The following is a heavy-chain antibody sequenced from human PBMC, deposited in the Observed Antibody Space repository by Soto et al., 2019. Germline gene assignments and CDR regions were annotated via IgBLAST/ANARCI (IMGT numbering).Heavy chain of an antibody. V-gene: IGHV3-30*18. CDR1: GFTFSSYG. CDR3: AKAMVVVTAISGGGGFDK. D-gene: IGHD2-21*02. J-gene: IGHJ3*02. Sequence: GGSLRLSCAASGFTFSSYGMHWVRQALGKGLEWVAVISYDGSNKYCADSVKGRFTISRDNSKNTLYLQMNSLRAEDTAVYYCAKAMVVVTAISGGGGFDKWGQGTLVTVSS. CDR2: ISYDGSNK.